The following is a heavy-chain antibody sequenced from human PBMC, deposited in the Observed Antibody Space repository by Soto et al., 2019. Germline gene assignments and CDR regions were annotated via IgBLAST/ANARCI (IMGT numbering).Heavy chain of an antibody. CDR1: GYTFTSYD. CDR2: MNPNSGNT. V-gene: IGHV1-8*01. J-gene: IGHJ6*03. Sequence: ASVKVSCKASGYTFTSYDINWVRQATGQGLEWMGWMNPNSGNTGYAQKFQGRVTMTRNTSISTAYMELSSLRSEDTAVYYCARVYFEDLWSGYAPTSNYYYYYMDVWGKGTTVTVSS. CDR3: ARVYFEDLWSGYAPTSNYYYYYMDV. D-gene: IGHD3-3*01.